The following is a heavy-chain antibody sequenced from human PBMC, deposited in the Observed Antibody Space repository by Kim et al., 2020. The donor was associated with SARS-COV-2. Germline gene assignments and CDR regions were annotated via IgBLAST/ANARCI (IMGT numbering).Heavy chain of an antibody. CDR2: IYYSGST. V-gene: IGHV4-31*02. J-gene: IGHJ4*02. CDR3: ARVPLRYSSSWYHY. Sequence: SSGGYYWSWIRQHPGKGLEWIGYIYYSGSTYYNPSLKSRVTISVDTSKNQFSLKLSSVTAADTAVYYCARVPLRYSSSWYHYWGQGTLVTVSS. D-gene: IGHD6-13*01. CDR1: SSGGYY.